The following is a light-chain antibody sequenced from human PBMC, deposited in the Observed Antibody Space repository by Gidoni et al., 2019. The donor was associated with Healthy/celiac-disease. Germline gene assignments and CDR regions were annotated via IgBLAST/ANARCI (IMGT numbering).Light chain of an antibody. Sequence: EIVMTQSPATLSVSPGERATLSCRASQSVSSNLAWYQQKPGPAPRLHIYGASTRATGIPARFSGSGSGTEFTLTISSLQSEDFAVYYCQQYNNWPWTFGPGTKVEIK. V-gene: IGKV3-15*01. CDR2: GAS. CDR3: QQYNNWPWT. J-gene: IGKJ1*01. CDR1: QSVSSN.